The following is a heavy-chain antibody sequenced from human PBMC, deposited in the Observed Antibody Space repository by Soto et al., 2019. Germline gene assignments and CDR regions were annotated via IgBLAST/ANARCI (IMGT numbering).Heavy chain of an antibody. Sequence: ASVKVSCKASGYTFTSYYMHWVRQAPGQVLEWMGIINPSGGSTSYAQKFQGRVTMTSDTSTSTVYMELSSLRSEDTAVYYCARGRYFDWLLSDWGQGTLVTVSS. CDR3: ARGRYFDWLLSD. CDR2: INPSGGST. D-gene: IGHD3-9*01. J-gene: IGHJ4*02. V-gene: IGHV1-46*01. CDR1: GYTFTSYY.